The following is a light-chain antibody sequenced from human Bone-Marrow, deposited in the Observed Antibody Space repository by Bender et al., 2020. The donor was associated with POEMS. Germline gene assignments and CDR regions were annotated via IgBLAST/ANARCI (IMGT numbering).Light chain of an antibody. V-gene: IGLV1-47*01. CDR2: RNS. J-gene: IGLJ3*02. Sequence: QSVLTQPPSASESPGQRVIISCSGSNSNIGDNDVCWYQQVPGTAPKLLIYRNSERPSGVPDRFSGSKSGTSASLAISGLRSEDEAAYHCATWDDSLSGPVFGGGTKLTVL. CDR3: ATWDDSLSGPV. CDR1: NSNIGDND.